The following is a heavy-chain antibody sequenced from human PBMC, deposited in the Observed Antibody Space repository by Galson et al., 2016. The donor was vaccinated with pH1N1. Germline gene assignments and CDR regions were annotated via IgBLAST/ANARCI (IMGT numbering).Heavy chain of an antibody. CDR1: GFTFSSYA. V-gene: IGHV3-30*04. J-gene: IGHJ4*02. CDR3: AKEREGHYFAD. CDR2: ISYSGFNK. Sequence: SLRLSCAASGFTFSSYAMHWVRQAPGKGLEDVAVISYSGFNKYYADSVKGRFTISRDNSKNTLFLQMNSLRTEDTALYYCAKEREGHYFADWGQGTLVSVSS.